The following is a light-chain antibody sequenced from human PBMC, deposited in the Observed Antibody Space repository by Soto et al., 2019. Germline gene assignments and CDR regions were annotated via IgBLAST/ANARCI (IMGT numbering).Light chain of an antibody. CDR1: QSISSW. J-gene: IGKJ2*01. CDR3: QQYNIYSYT. Sequence: DIQMTQSPSTLSAFVGDRVTITCRASQSISSWLAWYQQKPGKAPNLLIYKASTLKSGVPSRFSGSGSGTQFTLTINSLQPDDFATYFCQQYNIYSYTFDQGTKLEIK. CDR2: KAS. V-gene: IGKV1-5*03.